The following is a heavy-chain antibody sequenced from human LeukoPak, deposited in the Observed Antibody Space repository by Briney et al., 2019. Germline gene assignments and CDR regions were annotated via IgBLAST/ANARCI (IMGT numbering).Heavy chain of an antibody. CDR3: AKDLRGDSSGWYPWFAFDI. J-gene: IGHJ3*02. CDR2: TSSSSTYI. CDR1: GFTFSSYN. V-gene: IGHV3-21*04. D-gene: IGHD6-19*01. Sequence: GGSLRLSCAASGFTFSSYNMNWVRQAPGKGLEWVSSTSSSSTYIYYADSMKGRFTLSRDNAKNSLYLQMNSLRAEDTAVYYCAKDLRGDSSGWYPWFAFDIWGQGTMVTVSS.